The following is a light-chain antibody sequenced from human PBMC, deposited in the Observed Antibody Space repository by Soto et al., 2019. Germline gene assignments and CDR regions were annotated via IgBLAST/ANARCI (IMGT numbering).Light chain of an antibody. Sequence: DIQMTQSPSTLSASVGDRVTITCRASQSISSWLAWYQQKPGKAPKLLIYKASSLESGVPSRFSGSGSGTEFPLTISSLQPDDFATYYCQQYKSYPYTFGQGTKLEIK. CDR3: QQYKSYPYT. CDR2: KAS. V-gene: IGKV1-5*03. CDR1: QSISSW. J-gene: IGKJ2*01.